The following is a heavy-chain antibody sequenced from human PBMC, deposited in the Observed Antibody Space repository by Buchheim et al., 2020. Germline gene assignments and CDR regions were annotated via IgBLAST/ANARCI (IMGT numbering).Heavy chain of an antibody. Sequence: QGQLHLRGAGLLKPSETLSLTCSVSGGSLRGYFWTWIRQIPGKRPEWIGHVDENSVNNYNTSLMSRVVISVDPSRYEFSMNLTSVTAADTGLYFCARNLFGFFSLLGGNHRRGWFDIWG. V-gene: IGHV4-34*01. J-gene: IGHJ5*01. CDR2: VDENSVN. CDR1: GGSLRGYF. D-gene: IGHD3-16*01. CDR3: ARNLFGFFSLLGGNHRRGWFDI.